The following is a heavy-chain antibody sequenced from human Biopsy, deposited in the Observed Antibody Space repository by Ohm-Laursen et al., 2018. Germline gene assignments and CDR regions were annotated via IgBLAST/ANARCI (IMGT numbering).Heavy chain of an antibody. D-gene: IGHD4-11*01. V-gene: IGHV4-4*07. J-gene: IGHJ6*02. Sequence: GTLSLTCSVSGASITSYYWSWIRQPAGKGLEWIGHTYKGGNTKHNPSLKSRVSVSVDTSRNQVSLTLSSVTAADTAVYYCARDSGILNYGNFKYYHYYGMDVWGQGTKVTVSS. CDR3: ARDSGILNYGNFKYYHYYGMDV. CDR2: TYKGGNT. CDR1: GASITSYY.